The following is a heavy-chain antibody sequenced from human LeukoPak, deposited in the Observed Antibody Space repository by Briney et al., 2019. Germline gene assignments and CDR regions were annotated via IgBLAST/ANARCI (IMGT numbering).Heavy chain of an antibody. CDR3: AREWGDIVLMVYALTPGMDV. J-gene: IGHJ6*02. D-gene: IGHD2-8*01. CDR2: ISYDGSNK. V-gene: IGHV3-30-3*01. CDR1: GFTFSSYA. Sequence: RGRSLRLSCEASGFTFSSYAMHWVRQAPGKGLEWVAVISYDGSNKYYADSVKGRFTISRDNSKNTLYLQMNSLRAEDTAVYYCAREWGDIVLMVYALTPGMDVWGQGTTVTVSS.